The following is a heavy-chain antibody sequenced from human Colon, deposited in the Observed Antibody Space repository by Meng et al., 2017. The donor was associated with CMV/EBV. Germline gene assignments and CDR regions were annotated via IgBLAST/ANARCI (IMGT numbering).Heavy chain of an antibody. V-gene: IGHV3-7*01. CDR1: GFTFSDFY. D-gene: IGHD1-26*01. Sequence: GGSLRLFCAASGFTFSDFYMSWVRQAPGRGLEWVANVNQDGSAEYYVNSVRGRFTISKDNARNSLYLQMNSLRGEDTAVYYCARDPEFGALDFWGQGTLVTVSS. J-gene: IGHJ4*02. CDR3: ARDPEFGALDF. CDR2: VNQDGSAE.